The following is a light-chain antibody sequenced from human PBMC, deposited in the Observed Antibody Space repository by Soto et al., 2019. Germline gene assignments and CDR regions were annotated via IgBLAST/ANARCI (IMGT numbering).Light chain of an antibody. J-gene: IGKJ1*01. CDR3: QQSYSTPRT. CDR1: QSISSW. CDR2: AAS. V-gene: IGKV1-39*01. Sequence: DIQMTQSPSTLSASVGDRVTITCRASQSISSWLAWYLQKPGKAPKLLIYAASSLQSGVPSRFSGSGSGTDFTLTISSLQPEDFATYYCQQSYSTPRTFGQGTKVDIK.